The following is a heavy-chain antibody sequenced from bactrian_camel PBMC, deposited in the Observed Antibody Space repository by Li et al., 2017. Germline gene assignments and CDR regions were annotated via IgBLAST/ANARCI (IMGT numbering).Heavy chain of an antibody. D-gene: IGHD3*01. J-gene: IGHJ6*01. CDR3: AAAGTRASVMGPSTQTCPTDFGY. CDR2: MAWAGNRP. CDR1: GFTIDHRD. Sequence: VQLVESGGGLVQPGGSLRLSCAASGFTIDHRDMTWVRQAPGKGLERISGMAWAGNRPWYAASVKGRFTTSRDNAKNTLYLQMNDLKPADTGVYYCAAAGTRASVMGPSTQTCPTDFGYWGQGTQVTVS. V-gene: IGHV3-1*01.